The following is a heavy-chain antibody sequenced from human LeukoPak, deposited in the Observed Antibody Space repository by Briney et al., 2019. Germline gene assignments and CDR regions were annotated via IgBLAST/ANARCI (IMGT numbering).Heavy chain of an antibody. V-gene: IGHV3-74*01. CDR1: GFTFRTDW. CDR3: ARGGYQLLWY. J-gene: IGHJ4*02. Sequence: PGGSLRLSCVGSGFTFRTDWVNWVRQAPGKGLVWVSRINSDGSSTTYADSVKGRFTISRDNAKNTVYLQMNSLRAEDTAVYYCARGGYQLLWYWGQGTLVTVSS. D-gene: IGHD2-2*01. CDR2: INSDGSST.